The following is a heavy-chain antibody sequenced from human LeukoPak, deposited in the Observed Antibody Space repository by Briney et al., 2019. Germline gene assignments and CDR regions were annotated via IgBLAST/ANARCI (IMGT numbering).Heavy chain of an antibody. J-gene: IGHJ4*02. D-gene: IGHD2-2*01. CDR2: IRSKANSYAT. CDR1: GFTFSGSA. V-gene: IGHV3-73*01. CDR3: TRLSTSLDYFDY. Sequence: GGSLRLSCAASGFTFSGSAMHWVRQASGKGLEWVGRIRSKANSYATAYAASVKGRFPISRDDSKNMAYLQMNSLKTEDTAVYYCTRLSTSLDYFDYWGQGTLVTVSS.